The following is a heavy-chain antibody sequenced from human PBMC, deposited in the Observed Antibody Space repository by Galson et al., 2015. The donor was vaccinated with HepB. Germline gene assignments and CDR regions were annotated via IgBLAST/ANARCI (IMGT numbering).Heavy chain of an antibody. D-gene: IGHD2-21*01. V-gene: IGHV5-51*01. CDR2: IDPGDSDT. CDR1: GYSFTTYW. J-gene: IGHJ6*02. Sequence: QSGAEVKKPGKSLKISCKASGYSFTTYWIAWVRQTPGKGLEWMGIIDPGDSDTRYSPPFQGQVTISADKSTNTAYLQWSSLKASDTAMYYWARRGGGQLWYVYGMDVGGQGITVTASS. CDR3: ARRGGGQLWYVYGMDV.